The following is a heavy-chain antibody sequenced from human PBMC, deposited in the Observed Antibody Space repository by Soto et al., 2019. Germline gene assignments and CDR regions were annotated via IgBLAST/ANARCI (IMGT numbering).Heavy chain of an antibody. CDR2: VSDGGGAT. CDR1: GFAFSSYA. V-gene: IGHV3-23*01. Sequence: PGGSLRLSCAASGFAFSSYAMTWVRQAPGKGLEWVSAVSDGGGATVYADSVKGRFTISRDNSKDTLFLQMNSLRADDTAVYYCARIWEPQHAASDIWGQGTMVTVSS. D-gene: IGHD1-26*01. J-gene: IGHJ3*02. CDR3: ARIWEPQHAASDI.